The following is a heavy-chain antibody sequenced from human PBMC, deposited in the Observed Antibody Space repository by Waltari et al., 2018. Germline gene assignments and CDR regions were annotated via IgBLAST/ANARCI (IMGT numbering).Heavy chain of an antibody. CDR3: ARDSTDNWFDP. V-gene: IGHV4-4*08. D-gene: IGHD1-26*01. CDR1: GGSISNYY. J-gene: IGHJ5*02. Sequence: QVQLQESGPGLVKSSETLSLTCTVSGGSISNYYWSWIRQPPGEGLEGIGNIYSSGSTNHNPSLRSRISISVDTSKNQCSLRLNSVTAADTAVYYCARDSTDNWFDPWGQGTLVTVAS. CDR2: IYSSGST.